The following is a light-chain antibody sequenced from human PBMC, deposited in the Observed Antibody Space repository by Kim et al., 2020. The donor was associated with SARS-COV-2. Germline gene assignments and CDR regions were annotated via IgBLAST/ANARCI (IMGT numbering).Light chain of an antibody. Sequence: CLSAGHRATLSCRASESVSSYLAWYQQKPGQAPRLLLYDASNRATGIPARFSGSGSGTDFTLTISSLEPEDFAVYYCHQRSNWPQTFGQGTKLEIK. J-gene: IGKJ2*01. CDR1: ESVSSY. CDR3: HQRSNWPQT. CDR2: DAS. V-gene: IGKV3-11*01.